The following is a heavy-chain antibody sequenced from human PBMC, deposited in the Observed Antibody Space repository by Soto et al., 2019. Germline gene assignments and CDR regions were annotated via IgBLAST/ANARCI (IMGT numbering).Heavy chain of an antibody. CDR2: IYTSGST. D-gene: IGHD2-15*01. V-gene: IGHV4-4*07. Sequence: SETLSLTCTVSGGSISSYYWSWIRQPAGKGLEWIGRIYTSGSTNYNPSLKSRVTMSVDTSKNQFSLKLSSVTAADTAVYCCARAGFGYCSGGSCDYFDYWGQGTLVTVSS. CDR1: GGSISSYY. J-gene: IGHJ4*02. CDR3: ARAGFGYCSGGSCDYFDY.